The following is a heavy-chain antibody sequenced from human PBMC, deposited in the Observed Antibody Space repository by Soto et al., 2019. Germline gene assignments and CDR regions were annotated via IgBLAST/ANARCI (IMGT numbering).Heavy chain of an antibody. CDR2: ISYDGTNK. V-gene: IGHV3-30-3*01. CDR3: ARVPKGYCSGGNCQPRGPVVCDV. Sequence: QAPGKGLEWVAVISYDGTNKYYADFVKGRFTISRDNFKDTLYLEMNSLKMEDTAVYYCARVPKGYCSGGNCQPRGPVVCDVWGQGTLVTVSS. D-gene: IGHD2-15*01. J-gene: IGHJ4*01.